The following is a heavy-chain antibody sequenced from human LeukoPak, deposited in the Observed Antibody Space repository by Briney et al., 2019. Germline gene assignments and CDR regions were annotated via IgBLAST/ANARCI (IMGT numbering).Heavy chain of an antibody. D-gene: IGHD5-24*01. CDR1: GGSINSYY. CDR3: ARDGTGVGYKV. V-gene: IGHV4-59*01. Sequence: SETLSLTCTVSGGSINSYYWSWIRPPPGKGREGIGYIYYSGSTNYLPSLKSRVTISVDTSKNQFSLKLSSVTAADTAVYCCARDGTGVGYKVWGQGTLVTVSS. CDR2: IYYSGST. J-gene: IGHJ4*02.